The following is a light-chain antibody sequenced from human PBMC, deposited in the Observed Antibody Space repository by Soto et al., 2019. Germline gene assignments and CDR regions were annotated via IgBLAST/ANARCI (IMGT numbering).Light chain of an antibody. Sequence: QSVLTQPPSASGAPGQRVTISCSRSSSHIGSNTVNWYQQLPGTAPKLLIYTNNQRPSGVRDRFSGSRSGTSASLAISGLQSEDEADYYCAAWDDSLNGFVFGTGTKVTVL. CDR2: TNN. CDR1: SSHIGSNT. V-gene: IGLV1-44*01. CDR3: AAWDDSLNGFV. J-gene: IGLJ1*01.